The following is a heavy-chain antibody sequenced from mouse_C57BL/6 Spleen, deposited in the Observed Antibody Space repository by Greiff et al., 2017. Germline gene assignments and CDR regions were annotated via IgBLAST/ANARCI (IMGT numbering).Heavy chain of an antibody. V-gene: IGHV1-53*01. J-gene: IGHJ2*01. CDR1: GYTFTSYW. D-gene: IGHD3-2*02. CDR2: INPSNGGT. CDR3: ARGTAHATGFDY. Sequence: QVQLQQPGPELVKPGASVKLSCKASGYTFTSYWLHWVKQRPGPGLEWIGNINPSNGGTNYNEQFKSKATLTVDKSSSTAYMQRSSLTSEDSAVYYCARGTAHATGFDYWGQGTTLTVSS.